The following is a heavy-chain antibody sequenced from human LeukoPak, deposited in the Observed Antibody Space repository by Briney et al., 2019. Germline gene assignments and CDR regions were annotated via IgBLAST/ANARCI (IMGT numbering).Heavy chain of an antibody. CDR3: ARVGGSGSRDYYYYYYMDV. J-gene: IGHJ6*03. D-gene: IGHD3-10*01. Sequence: SGGSLRLSCAASAFTFSNYGMHWVRQAPGKGLEWVAFIRFDGTKKFYADSVKGRFTISRDNSKNTLYLQMNSLRAEDTAIYYCARVGGSGSRDYYYYYYMDVWGKGTTVTISS. CDR1: AFTFSNYG. CDR2: IRFDGTKK. V-gene: IGHV3-30*02.